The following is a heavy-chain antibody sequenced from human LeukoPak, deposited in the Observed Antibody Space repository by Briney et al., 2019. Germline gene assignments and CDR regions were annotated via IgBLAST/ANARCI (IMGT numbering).Heavy chain of an antibody. D-gene: IGHD3-10*01. CDR2: ISGSGGSK. CDR3: AKLTSASGAYGVDV. V-gene: IGHV3-23*01. CDR1: GFTFSSYA. Sequence: GGSLRLSCAASGFTFSSYAMNWVRQAPEKGLEWVSTISGSGGSKHYADSVEGRFTISRDNSKNTVYLRMNSLRAEDTAIYYCAKLTSASGAYGVDVWGQGTTVTVSS. J-gene: IGHJ6*02.